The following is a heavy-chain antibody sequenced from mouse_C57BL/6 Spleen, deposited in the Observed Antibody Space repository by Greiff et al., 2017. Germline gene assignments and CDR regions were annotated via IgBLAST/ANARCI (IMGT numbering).Heavy chain of an antibody. CDR1: GFTFTDYY. Sequence: EVQLVESGGGLVQPGGSLSLSCAASGFTFTDYYMSWVRQPPGKALEWLGFIRNKANGYTTDYSAYVKGRFTISRDNSQSILYLQMSALRAEDSATYYCARGGRYDYVDYWGQGTTLTVSA. CDR3: ARGGRYDYVDY. D-gene: IGHD2-3*01. CDR2: IRNKANGYTT. J-gene: IGHJ2*01. V-gene: IGHV7-3*01.